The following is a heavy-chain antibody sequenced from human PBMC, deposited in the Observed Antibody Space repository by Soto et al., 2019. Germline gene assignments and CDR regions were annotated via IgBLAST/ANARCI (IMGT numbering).Heavy chain of an antibody. D-gene: IGHD3-22*01. V-gene: IGHV1-18*01. Sequence: QVQLVQSGAEVKKPGASVKVSCKASGYTFTSYGISWVRQAPGQGLEWMGWISAYNGNTNYAQKLQGRVTMTTDTSXITADMELRSLRSDDTAVYYCARDTDSSGYTNWFDPWGQGTLVTVSS. CDR3: ARDTDSSGYTNWFDP. J-gene: IGHJ5*02. CDR1: GYTFTSYG. CDR2: ISAYNGNT.